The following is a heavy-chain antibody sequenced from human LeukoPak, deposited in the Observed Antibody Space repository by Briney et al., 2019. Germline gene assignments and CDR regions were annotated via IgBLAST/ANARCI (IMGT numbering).Heavy chain of an antibody. CDR2: ISWNSGSI. Sequence: GGSLRLSCAASEFTFSDYWMHWVRQAPGKGLEWVSGISWNSGSIAYADSVKGRFTISRDNAKNSLYLQMNSLRAEDMALYYCAKGDWTEYYIDYWGQGTLVTVSS. D-gene: IGHD1-1*01. J-gene: IGHJ4*02. CDR1: EFTFSDYW. V-gene: IGHV3-9*03. CDR3: AKGDWTEYYIDY.